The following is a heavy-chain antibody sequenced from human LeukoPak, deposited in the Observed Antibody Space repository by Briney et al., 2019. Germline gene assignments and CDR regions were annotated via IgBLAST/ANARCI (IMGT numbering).Heavy chain of an antibody. CDR1: GGSISSGSYY. CDR3: ARFPTRAYSGYDWDFDY. J-gene: IGHJ4*02. V-gene: IGHV4-61*02. D-gene: IGHD5-12*01. Sequence: SETLSLTCTVSGGSISSGSYYWSWIRQPAGKGLEWIGRIYTSGSTNYNPSLKSPVTISVDTSKNQFSLKLSTVTAADTAVYYCARFPTRAYSGYDWDFDYWGQGTLVTVSS. CDR2: IYTSGST.